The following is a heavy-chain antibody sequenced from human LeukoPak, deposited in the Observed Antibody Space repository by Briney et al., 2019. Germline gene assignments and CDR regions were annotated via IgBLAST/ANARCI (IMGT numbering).Heavy chain of an antibody. Sequence: GGSLRLSCAASGFTFSTYSMSWVRQAPGKGLEWVSSILAGGGSTYYAASVKGRFTVSRDNSKNTLYLQMNSLSAEDTAVYYCAKGGRDSDYWGQGTLVTVSS. J-gene: IGHJ4*02. D-gene: IGHD5-24*01. V-gene: IGHV3-23*01. CDR3: AKGGRDSDY. CDR1: GFTFSTYS. CDR2: ILAGGGST.